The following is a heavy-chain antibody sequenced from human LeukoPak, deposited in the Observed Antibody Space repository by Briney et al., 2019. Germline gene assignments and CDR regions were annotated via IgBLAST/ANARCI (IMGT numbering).Heavy chain of an antibody. CDR1: GGSITSTNYY. D-gene: IGHD3-22*01. J-gene: IGHJ4*02. V-gene: IGHV4-39*07. CDR3: ARQYYDSSGIPRVYFDY. Sequence: SETLSLTCTVSGGSITSTNYYGGWIRQPPGKGLEWIGSISYSGTTYYNPSLKSRVTISVDTYKNHFSLKLSSVTAADTAIYYCARQYYDSSGIPRVYFDYWGQGTLVTVSS. CDR2: ISYSGTT.